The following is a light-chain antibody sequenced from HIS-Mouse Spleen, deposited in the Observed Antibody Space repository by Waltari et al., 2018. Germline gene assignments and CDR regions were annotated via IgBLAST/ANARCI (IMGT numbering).Light chain of an antibody. CDR3: QQYNSYPGT. J-gene: IGKJ1*01. CDR2: RAS. V-gene: IGKV1-5*03. CDR1: QSISSW. Sequence: DIQMTQSPSTLSASVGDRVTITCRASQSISSWLAWYQQEPGKAPKLLIYRASSLESGVPSRFSGSGSGRECTLTIISRQPDDFATYYCQQYNSYPGTFGQGTKVEIK.